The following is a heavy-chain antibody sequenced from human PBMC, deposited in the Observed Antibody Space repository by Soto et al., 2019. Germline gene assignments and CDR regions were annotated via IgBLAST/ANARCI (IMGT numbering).Heavy chain of an antibody. Sequence: QITLRESGPTLVKPTQTLTLTCAYSGFSFSTTGVGVGWFRQPPGQALQGLALIYWNGNERYSPSLNGRLTATKDTSKNPVLRTMTKVDPVDTSTYVRAHELAGYYYVMDVWGTGTNVTVSS. D-gene: IGHD1-1*01. CDR2: IYWNGNE. J-gene: IGHJ6*04. CDR1: GFSFSTTGVG. V-gene: IGHV2-5*01. CDR3: AHELAGYYYVMDV.